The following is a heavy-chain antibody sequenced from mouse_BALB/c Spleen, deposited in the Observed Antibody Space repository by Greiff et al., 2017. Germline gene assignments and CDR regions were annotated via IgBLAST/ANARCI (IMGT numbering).Heavy chain of an antibody. CDR2: IHYSGST. CDR1: GYSITSGYS. J-gene: IGHJ3*01. CDR3: AIIYYYGSSYRAY. V-gene: IGHV3-1*02. D-gene: IGHD1-1*01. Sequence: VQLQQSGPDLVKPSQSLSLTCTVTGYSITSGYSWHWIRQFPGNKLEWMGYIHYSGSTNYNPSLKSRISITRDTSKNQFFLQLNSVTTEDTATYYSAIIYYYGSSYRAYWGQGTLVTVSA.